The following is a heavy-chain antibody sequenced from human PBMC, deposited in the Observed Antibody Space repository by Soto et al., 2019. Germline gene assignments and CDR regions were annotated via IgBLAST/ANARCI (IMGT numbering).Heavy chain of an antibody. Sequence: AAVKVSCKASGCTLTRYDINWVRQAPGQGLEWMGWMNPNSGNTGSAQKFQGRVTMTRNTSISTVHMELSSLRSEGTAVYYCAGRDILSGYFSYWGQGTQVTVSS. V-gene: IGHV1-8*01. D-gene: IGHD3-9*01. CDR2: MNPNSGNT. CDR3: AGRDILSGYFSY. CDR1: GCTLTRYD. J-gene: IGHJ4*02.